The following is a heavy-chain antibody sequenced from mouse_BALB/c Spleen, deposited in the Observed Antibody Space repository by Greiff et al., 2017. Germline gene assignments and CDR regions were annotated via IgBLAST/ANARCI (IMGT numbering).Heavy chain of an antibody. CDR3: ARDRGDSLYTMDY. CDR1: GFSLTGYG. J-gene: IGHJ4*01. V-gene: IGHV2-9*02. CDR2: IWAGGST. Sequence: VQLQQSGPGLVAPSQTLYITCTVSGFSLTGYGVHWVRQPPGKGLEWLGVIWAGGSTNNYSALMSRLSISKDNSKSQVFSKMNSMQTDDTAIDYCARDRGDSLYTMDYWGQGTPVTVS.